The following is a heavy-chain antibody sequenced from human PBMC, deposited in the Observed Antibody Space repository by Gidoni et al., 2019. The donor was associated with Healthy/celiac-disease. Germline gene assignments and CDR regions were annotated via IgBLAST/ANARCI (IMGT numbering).Heavy chain of an antibody. D-gene: IGHD1-26*01. Sequence: QVTLKESGPVLVKPTETLTRTCTVSGFSLSNVRMGVSWIRQPPGKALEWIAHIFSNDEKSYSTSLKSRLTTSKDTSKSHVVLTMTNMDPVDTATYYCARNSGSYSGYFDYWGQGTLVTVSS. J-gene: IGHJ4*02. CDR3: ARNSGSYSGYFDY. CDR2: IFSNDEK. CDR1: GFSLSNVRMG. V-gene: IGHV2-26*01.